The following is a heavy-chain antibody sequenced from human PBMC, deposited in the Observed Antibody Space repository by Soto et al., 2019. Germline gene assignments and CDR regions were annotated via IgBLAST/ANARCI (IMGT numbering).Heavy chain of an antibody. J-gene: IGHJ3*02. Sequence: GASVKVSCKASGFTFTSSAVQWVRQARGQRLEWIGWIVVGSGNTNYAQKFQERVTITRDMSTSTAYMELSSLRSGDTAVYYCAGDYGGNPPLIWGQGTMVTVSS. V-gene: IGHV1-58*01. CDR2: IVVGSGNT. D-gene: IGHD4-17*01. CDR1: GFTFTSSA. CDR3: AGDYGGNPPLI.